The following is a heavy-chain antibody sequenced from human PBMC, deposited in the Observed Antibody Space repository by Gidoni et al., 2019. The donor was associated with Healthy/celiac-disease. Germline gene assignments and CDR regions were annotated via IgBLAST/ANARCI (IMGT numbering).Heavy chain of an antibody. CDR3: AKALYSSSWYGNNWFDP. Sequence: QVQLVESGGGVVQPGRSLRRSCAASGFTFSSYGMHWVRQAPGKGLEWVAVISYDGSNKYYADSVKGRFTISRDNSKNTLYLQMNSLRAEDTAVYYCAKALYSSSWYGNNWFDPWGQGTLVTVSS. CDR2: ISYDGSNK. CDR1: GFTFSSYG. J-gene: IGHJ5*02. D-gene: IGHD6-13*01. V-gene: IGHV3-30*18.